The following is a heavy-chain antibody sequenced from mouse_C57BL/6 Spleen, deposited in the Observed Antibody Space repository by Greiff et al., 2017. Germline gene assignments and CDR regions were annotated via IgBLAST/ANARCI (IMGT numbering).Heavy chain of an antibody. Sequence: QVQLKQSGPELVKPGASVKISCKASGYAFSSSWMNWVKQRPGKGLEWIGRIYPGDGGTNYNGKFKGKATLTADKSSSTAYMQLSSLTSEDSAVYFCARGILNYAMDYGGEGTSATAPS. D-gene: IGHD1-1*01. CDR2: IYPGDGGT. V-gene: IGHV1-82*01. CDR3: ARGILNYAMDY. J-gene: IGHJ4*01. CDR1: GYAFSSSW.